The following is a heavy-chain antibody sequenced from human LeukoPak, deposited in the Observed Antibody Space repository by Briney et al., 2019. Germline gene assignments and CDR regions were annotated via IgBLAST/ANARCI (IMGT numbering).Heavy chain of an antibody. V-gene: IGHV4-39*07. CDR3: ARDDSSSSY. CDR1: GGSISSSSYY. J-gene: IGHJ4*02. D-gene: IGHD6-6*01. CDR2: IYYSGST. Sequence: SETLSLTCTVSGGSISSSSYYWGWIRQPPGKGLEWIGSIYYSGSTNYNPSLKSRVTISLDRSKNQFSLKLTSVTAADTAVYYCARDDSSSSYWGQGTLVTVSS.